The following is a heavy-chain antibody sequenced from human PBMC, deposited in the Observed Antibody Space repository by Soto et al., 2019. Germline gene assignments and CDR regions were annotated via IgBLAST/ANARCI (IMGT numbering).Heavy chain of an antibody. CDR3: ASLGGDYDCVWGRYRYLVDY. D-gene: IGHD3-16*02. CDR1: GFTVSSNY. Sequence: EVQLVESGGGLVQPGGSLRLSCAASGFTVSSNYMSWVRQAPGKGLEWVSVIYSGGSTYYADSVKGRFTIARDNSKNTLYHQMNSLRVEDTGVYYCASLGGDYDCVWGRYRYLVDYWGQGTLVTVSS. CDR2: IYSGGST. J-gene: IGHJ4*02. V-gene: IGHV3-66*01.